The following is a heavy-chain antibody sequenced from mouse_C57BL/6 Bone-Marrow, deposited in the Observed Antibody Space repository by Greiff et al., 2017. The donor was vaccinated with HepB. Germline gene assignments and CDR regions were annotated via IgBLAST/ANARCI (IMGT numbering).Heavy chain of an antibody. J-gene: IGHJ1*03. CDR3: ARDYGSSNGYVDV. Sequence: VQLQQSGTVLARPGASVKMSCKTSGYTFTSSWMHWVKQRTEQGLEWIGRIDPEDGETKSAPKFQGKANITADTSSNTAYLQLISLTSEDTAVYYCARDYGSSNGYVDVWGTGTTVTGSS. D-gene: IGHD1-1*01. V-gene: IGHV14-2*01. CDR1: GYTFTSSW. CDR2: IDPEDGET.